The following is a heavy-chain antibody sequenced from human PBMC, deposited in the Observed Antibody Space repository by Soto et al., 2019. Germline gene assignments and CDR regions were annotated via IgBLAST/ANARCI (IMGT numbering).Heavy chain of an antibody. V-gene: IGHV1-46*01. D-gene: IGHD2-2*01. CDR2: FNPANGRT. Sequence: GASVKVSCKASGYRFISYYVHWVRQAPGQGLEWIAVFNPANGRTTYAETFHGRITITTDTSISTAYLQWSSLKASDTAMYYCARHGTPLHTKSSIVVVPAATYYYYYGMDVWGQGTTVTVSS. J-gene: IGHJ6*02. CDR1: GYRFISYY. CDR3: ARHGTPLHTKSSIVVVPAATYYYYYGMDV.